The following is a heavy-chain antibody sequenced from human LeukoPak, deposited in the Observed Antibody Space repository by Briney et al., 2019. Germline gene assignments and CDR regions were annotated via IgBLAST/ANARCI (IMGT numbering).Heavy chain of an antibody. V-gene: IGHV4-34*01. CDR3: ARPASIAAAGSVPLDY. Sequence: PSETLSLTCAVYGGSFSGYYWSWIRQPPGKGLEWFGEINHSGSTNYNPSLKSRVTISVDTSKNQFSLKLSSVTAADTAVYYCARPASIAAAGSVPLDYWGQGTLVTVSS. J-gene: IGHJ4*02. D-gene: IGHD6-13*01. CDR1: GGSFSGYY. CDR2: INHSGST.